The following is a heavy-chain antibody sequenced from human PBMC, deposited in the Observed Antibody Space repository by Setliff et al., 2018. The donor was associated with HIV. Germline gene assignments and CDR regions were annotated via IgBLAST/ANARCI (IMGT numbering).Heavy chain of an antibody. V-gene: IGHV4-61*08. J-gene: IGHJ6*03. CDR2: IYYSGST. D-gene: IGHD5-18*01. CDR1: GGSISIGGYY. Sequence: NPSETLSLTCTVSGGSISIGGYYWGWIRQPPGKGLEWIGYIYYSGSTNYNPSLKSRVTISVDTSKNQFSLKLSSVTAADTAVYYCARGSRGYSYAYYYYYMDVWGKGTTVTVSS. CDR3: ARGSRGYSYAYYYYYMDV.